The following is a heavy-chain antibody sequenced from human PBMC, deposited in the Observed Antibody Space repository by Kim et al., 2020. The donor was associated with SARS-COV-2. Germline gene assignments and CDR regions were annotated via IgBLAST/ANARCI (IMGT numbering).Heavy chain of an antibody. CDR3: ARDRGRDTAMVTGYFDL. J-gene: IGHJ2*01. V-gene: IGHV3-7*03. CDR2: IKQDGSEK. CDR1: GFTFSSYW. D-gene: IGHD5-18*01. Sequence: GGSLRLSCAASGFTFSSYWMSWVRQAPGKGLEWVANIKQDGSEKYYVDSVKGRFTISRDNAKNSLYLQMNSLRAEDTAVYYCARDRGRDTAMVTGYFDLWGRGTLVTVSS.